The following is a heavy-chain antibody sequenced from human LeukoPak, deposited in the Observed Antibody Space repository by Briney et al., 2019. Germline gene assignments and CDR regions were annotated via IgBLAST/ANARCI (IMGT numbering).Heavy chain of an antibody. CDR3: ARDEPFRRWAFDI. D-gene: IGHD5-24*01. CDR2: IYYSGST. Sequence: SETLSLTCTVSGGSISSYYWSWIRQHPGKGLEWIGYIYYSGSTYYNPSLKSRVTISVDTSKNQFSLKLSSVTAADTAVYYCARDEPFRRWAFDIWGQGTMVTVSS. J-gene: IGHJ3*02. V-gene: IGHV4-59*06. CDR1: GGSISSYY.